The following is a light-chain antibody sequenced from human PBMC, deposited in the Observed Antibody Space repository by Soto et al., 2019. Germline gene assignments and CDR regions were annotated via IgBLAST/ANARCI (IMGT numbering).Light chain of an antibody. CDR2: RAS. J-gene: IGKJ4*01. V-gene: IGKV3-20*01. Sequence: EIVLTQSPGTLSLSPGERATLSCRASQSVSSNYLAWYQQKPGQAPKVLIYRASSRATGIPDRFSGSGSGTDFTLTISRLEPEDFAVYYCQQYGRSPLTFGGGSK. CDR1: QSVSSNY. CDR3: QQYGRSPLT.